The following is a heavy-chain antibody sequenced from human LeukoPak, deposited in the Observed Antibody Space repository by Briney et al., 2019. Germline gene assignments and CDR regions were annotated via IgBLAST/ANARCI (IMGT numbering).Heavy chain of an antibody. CDR1: GGSISSYY. Sequence: PSETLSLTCTVSGGSISSYYWSWIRQPPGKGLEWIGYIYYSGSTNYNPSLKSRVTISVDTSKNQFSLKLSSVTAADTAVYYCARQLFKGAAALFDYWGQGTLVTVSS. CDR3: ARQLFKGAAALFDY. D-gene: IGHD6-13*01. CDR2: IYYSGST. J-gene: IGHJ4*02. V-gene: IGHV4-59*08.